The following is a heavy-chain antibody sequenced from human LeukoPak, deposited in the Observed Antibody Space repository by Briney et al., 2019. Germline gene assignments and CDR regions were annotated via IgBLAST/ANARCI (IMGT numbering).Heavy chain of an antibody. CDR2: INGSGDKT. Sequence: GGSLRLSCAASGFTFSDYARSWVRQAPGGGLDWVSAINGSGDKTFHADSVKGRITTSKDNSKNTLPLQITSLRGEDSAVYCFAKCASAWWYNRAYMNVWGSGATVTVSS. V-gene: IGHV3-23*01. CDR3: AKCASAWWYNRAYMNV. CDR1: GFTFSDYA. D-gene: IGHD2-15*01. J-gene: IGHJ6*03.